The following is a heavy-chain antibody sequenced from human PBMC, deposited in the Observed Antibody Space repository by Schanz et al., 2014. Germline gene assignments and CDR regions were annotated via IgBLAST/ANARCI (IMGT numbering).Heavy chain of an antibody. CDR2: ISAYNGHT. Sequence: QVQLVQSGAEVKKPGASVKVSCKASGYTLTNFDINWVRQAPGQGLEWMGWISAYNGHTNYAQKFQGRVTMTTDTSTSTAYMELRSLRSDDTAVYYCATAEDASGSYGLPACGVWGQGTTVIVSS. J-gene: IGHJ6*02. V-gene: IGHV1-18*01. CDR3: ATAEDASGSYGLPACGV. D-gene: IGHD3-10*01. CDR1: GYTLTNFD.